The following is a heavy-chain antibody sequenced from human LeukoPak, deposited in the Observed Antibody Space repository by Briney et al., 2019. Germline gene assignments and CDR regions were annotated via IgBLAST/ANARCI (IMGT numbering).Heavy chain of an antibody. J-gene: IGHJ4*02. CDR1: RFTFSSYA. CDR3: ARQYTSGWSDY. Sequence: PGGSLRLSCAASRFTFSSYAMSWVRQAPGKGLEWVSAVSGSGGSTYYADSVKGRFSISRDNSKNTLYLQMNSLRAEDAAVYYCARQYTSGWSDYWGQGSMVTVSS. V-gene: IGHV3-23*01. CDR2: VSGSGGST. D-gene: IGHD6-19*01.